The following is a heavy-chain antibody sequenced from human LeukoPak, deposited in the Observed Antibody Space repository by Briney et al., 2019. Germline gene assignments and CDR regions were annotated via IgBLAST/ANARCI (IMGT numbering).Heavy chain of an antibody. CDR2: IRYDGSNT. CDR1: GFTFSSYG. D-gene: IGHD4-23*01. J-gene: IGHJ4*02. V-gene: IGHV3-30*02. Sequence: GGSLRLSCAASGFTFSSYGMHWVRQAPGKGLEWVAFIRYDGSNTYYADSVKGRFTISRDNSKNTLYLQMNSLRAEDTAVYYCAKDLDGGNKHYWGQGTLVTVSS. CDR3: AKDLDGGNKHY.